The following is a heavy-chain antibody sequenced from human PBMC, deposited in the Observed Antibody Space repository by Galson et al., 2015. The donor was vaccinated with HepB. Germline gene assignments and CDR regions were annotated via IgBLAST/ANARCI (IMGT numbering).Heavy chain of an antibody. CDR2: ISGSGRNT. V-gene: IGHV3-23*01. CDR3: AKGKYGGYGLFDY. J-gene: IGHJ4*02. CDR1: GFTFRSYA. D-gene: IGHD2-15*01. Sequence: SLRLSCAASGFTFRSYAMSWVRRAPGKGLEWVAGISGSGRNTYYADSVKGRFTISKDSSKNTLYLQMNSLRVEETAVFYCAKGKYGGYGLFDYWGQGTLVTVSS.